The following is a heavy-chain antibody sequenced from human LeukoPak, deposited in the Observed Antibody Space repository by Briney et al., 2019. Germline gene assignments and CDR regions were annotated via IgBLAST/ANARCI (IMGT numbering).Heavy chain of an antibody. CDR3: ARDTGREQLYSY. J-gene: IGHJ4*02. Sequence: SETLSLTCTVSGGSISSSSYYWGWIRQPPGKGLEWIGSIYYSGGTYYNPSLKSRVTISVDTSKNQFSLKLSSVTAADTAVYYCARDTGREQLYSYWGQGTLVTVSS. CDR1: GGSISSSSYY. CDR2: IYYSGGT. V-gene: IGHV4-39*07. D-gene: IGHD5-18*01.